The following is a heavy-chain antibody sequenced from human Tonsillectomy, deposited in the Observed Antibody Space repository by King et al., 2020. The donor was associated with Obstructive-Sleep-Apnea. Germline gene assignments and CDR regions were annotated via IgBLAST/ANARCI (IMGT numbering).Heavy chain of an antibody. CDR1: GGTFSSYA. D-gene: IGHD1-26*01. CDR2: VSPILGIA. J-gene: IGHJ4*02. Sequence: LQLVQSGAEVKKPGSSVKVSCKASGGTFSSYAISWVRQAPGQGLEWVGGVSPILGIANYAQTLQGRVTITAAKSTRTAYMELSSLRSEDTAVYYCASQGATGRGAATDYWGQGTLVTVSS. CDR3: ASQGATGRGAATDY. V-gene: IGHV1-69*10.